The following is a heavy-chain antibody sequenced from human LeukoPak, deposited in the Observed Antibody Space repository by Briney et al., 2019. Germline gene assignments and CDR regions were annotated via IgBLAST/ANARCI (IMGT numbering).Heavy chain of an antibody. CDR2: ISGSGDNT. J-gene: IGHJ4*02. D-gene: IGHD3-10*01. CDR3: AGYGSGSF. V-gene: IGHV3-23*01. Sequence: GGSLRLSCAASGFTFSTYAMTWVRQAPGKGLEWVSVISGSGDNTNYADSVKGRFTISRDNAKNSLYLQMNSLRAEDTAVYYCAGYGSGSFWGQGTLVTVSS. CDR1: GFTFSTYA.